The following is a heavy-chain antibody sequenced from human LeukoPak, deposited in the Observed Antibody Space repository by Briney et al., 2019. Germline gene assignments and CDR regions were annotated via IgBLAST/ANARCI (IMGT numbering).Heavy chain of an antibody. V-gene: IGHV1-69*04. Sequence: SVKVSCKASGGTFSSYAISWVRQAPGQGLEWMGRIIPIFGIANYAQKFQGSVTITADKSTSTAYMELSSLRSEDTAVYYCARVLGSDLDYWGQGTLVTVSS. D-gene: IGHD1-26*01. CDR2: IIPIFGIA. CDR3: ARVLGSDLDY. CDR1: GGTFSSYA. J-gene: IGHJ4*02.